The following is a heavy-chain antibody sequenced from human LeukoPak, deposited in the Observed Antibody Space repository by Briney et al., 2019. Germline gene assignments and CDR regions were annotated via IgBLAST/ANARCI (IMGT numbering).Heavy chain of an antibody. J-gene: IGHJ6*03. CDR2: IYTSGST. CDR3: ARVKRATYYYDSSGLYYYYYYMDV. Sequence: SEPLSLTCTVSGGSISSYYWSWIRQPAGKGLEWIGRIYTSGSTNYNPSLKSRVTMSVDTSKNQFSLKLSSVTAADTAVYYCARVKRATYYYDSSGLYYYYYYMDVWGKGTTVTVSS. V-gene: IGHV4-4*07. CDR1: GGSISSYY. D-gene: IGHD3-22*01.